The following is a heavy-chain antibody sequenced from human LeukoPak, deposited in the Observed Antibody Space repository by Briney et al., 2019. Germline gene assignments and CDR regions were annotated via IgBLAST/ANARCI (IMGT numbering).Heavy chain of an antibody. CDR2: ISGSGGST. Sequence: GGSLRLSCAASGFTFSSYAMSWVRQAPGKGLEWVSAISGSGGSTYYADSVKGRFTTSRDNAKNSLYLQMNSLRAEDTAVYYCARGTVVPAYKGLFDYWGQGTLVTVSS. CDR1: GFTFSSYA. CDR3: ARGTVVPAYKGLFDY. J-gene: IGHJ4*02. D-gene: IGHD2-2*01. V-gene: IGHV3-23*01.